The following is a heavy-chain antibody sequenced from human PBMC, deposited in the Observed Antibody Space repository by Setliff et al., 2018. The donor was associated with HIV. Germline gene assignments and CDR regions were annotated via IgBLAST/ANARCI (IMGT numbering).Heavy chain of an antibody. Sequence: PGGSLRLSCTASGFTFGDYALSWVRQAPGKGLEWVGFIRSKTDGGTTDYAAPVKGRFTISRDDSKNTLYLQMNSLKTEDTAVYYCTTGTRLVDWGQGALVTVSS. CDR3: TTGTRLVD. CDR1: GFTFGDYA. CDR2: IRSKTDGGTT. V-gene: IGHV3-49*04. J-gene: IGHJ4*02. D-gene: IGHD2-21*01.